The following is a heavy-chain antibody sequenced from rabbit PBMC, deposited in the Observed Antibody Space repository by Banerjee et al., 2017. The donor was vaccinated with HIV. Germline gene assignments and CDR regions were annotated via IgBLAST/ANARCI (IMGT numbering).Heavy chain of an antibody. Sequence: QEQLVESGGGLVQPEGSLTLTCTASGFTLSSYWMCWVRQAPGKGLEWIACIWIGGSTYYASWAKGRFTISKTSSTTVTLQMTSLTAADTATYFCARGAGSNLWGPGT. V-gene: IGHV1S45*01. D-gene: IGHD4-2*01. CDR1: GFTLSSYW. J-gene: IGHJ4*01. CDR3: ARGAGSNL. CDR2: IWIGGST.